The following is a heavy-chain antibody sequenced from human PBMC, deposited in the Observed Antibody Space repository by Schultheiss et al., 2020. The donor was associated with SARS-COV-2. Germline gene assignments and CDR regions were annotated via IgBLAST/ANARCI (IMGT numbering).Heavy chain of an antibody. V-gene: IGHV4-34*01. CDR3: ARGPGSSGYPAGFFFHI. J-gene: IGHJ3*02. D-gene: IGHD3-22*01. Sequence: SETLSLTCTVSGGSISSYYWGWIRQPPGKGLEWIGEINHSGSTNYNPSLKSRVTMSVDTSKNQFSLKLSSVTAADTAVYYCARGPGSSGYPAGFFFHIWGQGTMVTVSS. CDR1: GGSISSYY. CDR2: INHSGST.